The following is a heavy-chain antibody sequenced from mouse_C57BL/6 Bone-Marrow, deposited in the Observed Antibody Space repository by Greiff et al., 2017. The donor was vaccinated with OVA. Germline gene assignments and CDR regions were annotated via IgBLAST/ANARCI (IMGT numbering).Heavy chain of an antibody. CDR3: TRGRYYYGSSLYWYFDV. V-gene: IGHV5-9-1*02. CDR1: GFTFSSYA. CDR2: ISSGGDYI. D-gene: IGHD1-1*01. Sequence: EVKLVESGEGLVKPGGSLKLSCAASGFTFSSYAMSWVRQTPEKRLEWVAYISSGGDYIYYADTVKGRFTISRDNARNTLYLQMSSLKSEDTAMYYCTRGRYYYGSSLYWYFDVWGTGTTVTVSS. J-gene: IGHJ1*03.